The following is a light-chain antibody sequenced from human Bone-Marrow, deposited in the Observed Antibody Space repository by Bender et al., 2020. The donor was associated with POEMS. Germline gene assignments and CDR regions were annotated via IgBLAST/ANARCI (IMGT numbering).Light chain of an antibody. V-gene: IGLV3-21*04. Sequence: SYVLTQTPSVSVAPGQTASFTCGGKYVGSNSVHWYQQKAGQAPVAVMFYTSDRPSGIPDRFSGSRSGTSASLAISGLQSEDEADYYCAVWDDSLNGWVFGGGTKLTVL. J-gene: IGLJ3*02. CDR1: YVGSNS. CDR3: AVWDDSLNGWV. CDR2: YTS.